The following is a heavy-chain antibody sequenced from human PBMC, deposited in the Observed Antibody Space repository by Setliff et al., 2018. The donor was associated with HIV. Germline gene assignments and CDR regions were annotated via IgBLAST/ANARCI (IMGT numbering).Heavy chain of an antibody. CDR2: IKSKAGGETA. J-gene: IGHJ4*02. D-gene: IGHD4-4*01. CDR3: TIENHSY. V-gene: IGHV3-15*01. Sequence: PGESLRLSCVASGLTFNTAWMGWVRQAPGKGLEWVGRIKSKAGGETADYAAPVIGRFTISRDDSRNTVFLQMNSLKSDDTAVYYCTIENHSYCGRGTLVTVSS. CDR1: GLTFNTAW.